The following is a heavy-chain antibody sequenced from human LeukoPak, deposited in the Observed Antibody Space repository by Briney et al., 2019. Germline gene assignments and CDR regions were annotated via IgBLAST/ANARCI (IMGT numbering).Heavy chain of an antibody. Sequence: GGSLRLSCAASGFTFSSYGMHWVRQAPGKGLEWVAVIWYDGSNKYYADSVKGRFTISRDNSKNTLYLQMNSLRAEDTAVYYCARDTSGYSGYDSGFDYWGQGTLVTVPS. V-gene: IGHV3-33*01. D-gene: IGHD5-12*01. J-gene: IGHJ4*02. CDR3: ARDTSGYSGYDSGFDY. CDR1: GFTFSSYG. CDR2: IWYDGSNK.